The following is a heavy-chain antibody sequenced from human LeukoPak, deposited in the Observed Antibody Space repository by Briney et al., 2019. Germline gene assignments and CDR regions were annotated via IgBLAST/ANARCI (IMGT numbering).Heavy chain of an antibody. D-gene: IGHD6-13*01. Sequence: SETLSLTCTVSGGSISSYYWSWIRQPPGTGLEWIGYIYYSGSTNYNPSLKSRVTISVDTSKNQFSLKLSSVTAADTAVYYCARGKSVPGYSSSWYRLGVWFDPWGQGTLVTVSS. J-gene: IGHJ5*02. CDR3: ARGKSVPGYSSSWYRLGVWFDP. V-gene: IGHV4-59*01. CDR2: IYYSGST. CDR1: GGSISSYY.